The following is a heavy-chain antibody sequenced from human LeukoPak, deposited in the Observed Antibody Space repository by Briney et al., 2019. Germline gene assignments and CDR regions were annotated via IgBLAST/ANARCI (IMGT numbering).Heavy chain of an antibody. CDR1: GASISRSDYF. J-gene: IGHJ4*02. D-gene: IGHD4-17*01. V-gene: IGHV4-39*01. CDR2: VYYSGST. Sequence: SETLSLTCTVSGASISRSDYFWGWIRQPPGKGLEWIGSVYYSGSTYYSPSLKGLVTISVDPSKNQLSLKLNSVTAADTAVYYCARSSGYGDPFGYWGQGTLVAVSS. CDR3: ARSSGYGDPFGY.